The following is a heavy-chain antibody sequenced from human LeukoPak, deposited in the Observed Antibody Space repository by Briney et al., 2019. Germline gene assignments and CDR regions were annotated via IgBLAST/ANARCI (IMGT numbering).Heavy chain of an antibody. Sequence: GRSLRLSCAASGFTFDDYAMHWVRQAPGKGLEWVSGISWNRGSIGYADSVKGRFTISRDNAKNSLYLQMNSLRAEDTALYYCAKGAVHTNYDFWSGYYRPRLGFDYWGQGTLVTVSS. CDR3: AKGAVHTNYDFWSGYYRPRLGFDY. V-gene: IGHV3-9*01. CDR2: ISWNRGSI. CDR1: GFTFDDYA. D-gene: IGHD3-3*01. J-gene: IGHJ4*02.